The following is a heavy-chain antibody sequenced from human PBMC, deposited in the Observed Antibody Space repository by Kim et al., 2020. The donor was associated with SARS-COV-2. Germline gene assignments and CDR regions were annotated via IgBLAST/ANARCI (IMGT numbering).Heavy chain of an antibody. Sequence: GRFTISRDNAKNSLYLQMNSLRAEDTAVYYCARDVFLYYYGSAAPNWFDPWGQGTLVTVSS. J-gene: IGHJ5*02. V-gene: IGHV3-11*06. CDR3: ARDVFLYYYGSAAPNWFDP. D-gene: IGHD3-10*01.